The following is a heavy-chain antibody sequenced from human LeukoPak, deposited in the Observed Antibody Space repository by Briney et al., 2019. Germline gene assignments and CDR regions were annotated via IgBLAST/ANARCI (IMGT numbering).Heavy chain of an antibody. V-gene: IGHV1-18*01. D-gene: IGHD3-22*01. J-gene: IGHJ4*02. CDR3: AREPWIATQSSGYYNY. Sequence: ASVNVSCKASGYTFTSYGISWVRQAPGQGLEWMGWISAYNGNTNYAQKLQGRVTMTTDTSTSTAYMELRSLRSDDTAVYYCAREPWIATQSSGYYNYWGQGTLVTVSS. CDR2: ISAYNGNT. CDR1: GYTFTSYG.